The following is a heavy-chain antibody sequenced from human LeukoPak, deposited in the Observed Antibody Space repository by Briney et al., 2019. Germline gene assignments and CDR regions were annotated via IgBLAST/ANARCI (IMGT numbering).Heavy chain of an antibody. D-gene: IGHD3-3*01. V-gene: IGHV1-2*02. CDR3: ARVAAQGDDFWSGYYWNWFDP. Sequence: ASVKVSCKASGYTFTGYYMHWVRHAPGQGLEWMGWINPNSGGTNYAQKFQGRVTMTRDTSISTAYMELSRLRSDDTAVYYCARVAAQGDDFWSGYYWNWFDPWGQGTLVTVSS. CDR2: INPNSGGT. CDR1: GYTFTGYY. J-gene: IGHJ5*02.